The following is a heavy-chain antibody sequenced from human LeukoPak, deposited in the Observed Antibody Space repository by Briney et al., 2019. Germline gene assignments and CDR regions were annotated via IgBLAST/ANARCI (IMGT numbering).Heavy chain of an antibody. Sequence: GGSLGLSCAASGFTFSSYGMSWVRQAPGKGLEWVSSISRSGGSTHYADSVKGRFTISRDNSKNMLSLQMNSLRAEDTAVYYCAKGMGYASGSSYSYYYYMDVWGKGTTVTISS. V-gene: IGHV3-23*01. CDR3: AKGMGYASGSSYSYYYYMDV. J-gene: IGHJ6*03. D-gene: IGHD3-10*01. CDR2: ISRSGGST. CDR1: GFTFSSYG.